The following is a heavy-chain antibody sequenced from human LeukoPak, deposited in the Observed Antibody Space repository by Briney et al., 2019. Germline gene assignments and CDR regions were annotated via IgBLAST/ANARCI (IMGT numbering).Heavy chain of an antibody. CDR1: GGSISSSSYY. Sequence: SETLSLTCTVSGGSISSSSYYWGWIRQPPGKGLEWIGSIYYSGSTYYNPSLKSRVTISVDTSKNQFSLKLSSVTAADTAVYYCARGPRIAVAGPLRSYSKFDYWGQGTLVTVSS. D-gene: IGHD6-19*01. J-gene: IGHJ4*02. V-gene: IGHV4-39*07. CDR2: IYYSGST. CDR3: ARGPRIAVAGPLRSYSKFDY.